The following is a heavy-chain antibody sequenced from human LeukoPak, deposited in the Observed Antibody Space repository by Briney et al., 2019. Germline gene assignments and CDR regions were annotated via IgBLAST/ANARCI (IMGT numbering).Heavy chain of an antibody. V-gene: IGHV1-46*01. CDR1: GYTFTSYY. D-gene: IGHD6-13*01. Sequence: GGSLRLSCKASGYTFTSYYMHWVRQAPGQGLEWMGIINPSGGSTSYAQKFQGRVTMTRDTSTSTAYMELRSLRSDDTAVYYCARDQISSSWYSDDYYYGMDVWGQGTTVTVSS. CDR3: ARDQISSSWYSDDYYYGMDV. CDR2: INPSGGST. J-gene: IGHJ6*02.